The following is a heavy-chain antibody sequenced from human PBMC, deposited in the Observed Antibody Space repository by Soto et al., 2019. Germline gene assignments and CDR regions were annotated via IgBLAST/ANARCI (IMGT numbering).Heavy chain of an antibody. CDR1: GYSFTSYH. V-gene: IGHV5-51*01. CDR3: ARRSYCDGDCTRRPYDYYGMDV. J-gene: IGHJ6*02. Sequence: EVQLVQSGAEVKKPGESLKISCKGSGYSFTSYHIVWVRQMPGKGLEWMGIIYPGDSETRYSPSFQGQVTMSADKSTSPAYLQWSSLKASDTAMYYCARRSYCDGDCTRRPYDYYGMDVWGQGTKVTVSS. D-gene: IGHD2-21*02. CDR2: IYPGDSET.